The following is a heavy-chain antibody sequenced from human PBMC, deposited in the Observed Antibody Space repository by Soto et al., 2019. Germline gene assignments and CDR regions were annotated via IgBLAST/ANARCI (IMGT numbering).Heavy chain of an antibody. Sequence: QVQLVQSGAEVTKPGASVKVSCQASGYTFTGYYMHWVRQAPGQGPEWMGWINPNSGGTTYAQKFQGRVTVTRDTSISTAYMELSSLRSDDTAVYYCARGGSSSLDYWGQGTLVTVSS. CDR3: ARGGSSSLDY. D-gene: IGHD6-6*01. V-gene: IGHV1-2*02. J-gene: IGHJ4*02. CDR2: INPNSGGT. CDR1: GYTFTGYY.